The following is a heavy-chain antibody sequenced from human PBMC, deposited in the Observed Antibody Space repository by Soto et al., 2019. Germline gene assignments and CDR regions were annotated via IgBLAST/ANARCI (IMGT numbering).Heavy chain of an antibody. Sequence: QVQLVQSGAEVMQPGASVKVSCKASGYTFTSPATHWVRQAPGQRLEWMGWIKAGNGDIKYSQKFQGRGTFTTDTSANTAYMELSSLRSEDTAVYYCATYVGYSNTCLSHWGQGTLVTVPS. D-gene: IGHD6-13*01. J-gene: IGHJ4*02. CDR1: GYTFTSPA. CDR3: ATYVGYSNTCLSH. CDR2: IKAGNGDI. V-gene: IGHV1-3*01.